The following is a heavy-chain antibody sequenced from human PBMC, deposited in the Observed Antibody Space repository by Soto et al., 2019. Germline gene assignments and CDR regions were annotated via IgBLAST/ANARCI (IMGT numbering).Heavy chain of an antibody. D-gene: IGHD6-19*01. CDR2: ISYDGSNK. CDR1: GFTFSSYG. J-gene: IGHJ4*02. CDR3: AKDQGSGWYFGLGY. Sequence: QVQLVESGGGVVQPGRSLRLSCAASGFTFSSYGMHWVRQAPGKGLEWVAVISYDGSNKYYADSVKGRFTISRDNSKNTLYLQMNSLRAEDTAVYYCAKDQGSGWYFGLGYWGQGTLVTVSS. V-gene: IGHV3-30*18.